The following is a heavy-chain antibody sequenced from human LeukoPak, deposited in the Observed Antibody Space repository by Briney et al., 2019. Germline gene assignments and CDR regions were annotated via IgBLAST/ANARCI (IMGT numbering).Heavy chain of an antibody. J-gene: IGHJ4*02. V-gene: IGHV3-23*01. CDR3: AKDRGYGHYYDSSGYYDY. CDR2: ISGSGGST. Sequence: GGSLRLSCAASGFTFSSYAMSWVRQAPGKGLEWVSAISGSGGSTYYADSVKGRFTISRDNSKNTLYLQMNSLRAEDTAVYYCAKDRGYGHYYDSSGYYDYWGQGTLVTVSS. CDR1: GFTFSSYA. D-gene: IGHD3-22*01.